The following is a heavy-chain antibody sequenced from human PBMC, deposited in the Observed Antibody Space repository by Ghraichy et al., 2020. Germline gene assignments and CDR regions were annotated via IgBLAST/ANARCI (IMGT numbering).Heavy chain of an antibody. J-gene: IGHJ6*01. Sequence: GGSLRLSCAASGFMFRTYAMSWVRQAPGKGLEWVSTISSSGETTYYADSVKGHFTISRDNPNNTLFLQTSSLSPEDSAVYYCAQEFVGGAVYYYGMDVWGLGTT. CDR3: AQEFVGGAVYYYGMDV. CDR2: ISSSGETT. D-gene: IGHD3-16*01. V-gene: IGHV3-23*01. CDR1: GFMFRTYA.